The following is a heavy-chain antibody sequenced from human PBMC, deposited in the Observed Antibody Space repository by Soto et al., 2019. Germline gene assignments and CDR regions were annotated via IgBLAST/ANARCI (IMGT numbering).Heavy chain of an antibody. CDR3: ASFRGYSYGPIRGRCAFDI. Sequence: QVQLVQSGAEVKKPGSSVKVSCKASGGTFSSYAISWVRQAPGQGLEWMGGIIPIFGTANYAQKFQGRVTITADKSTSTAYMELSSLRSEDTAVYSCASFRGYSYGPIRGRCAFDIWGQGTMVTVSS. J-gene: IGHJ3*02. D-gene: IGHD5-18*01. CDR1: GGTFSSYA. CDR2: IIPIFGTA. V-gene: IGHV1-69*06.